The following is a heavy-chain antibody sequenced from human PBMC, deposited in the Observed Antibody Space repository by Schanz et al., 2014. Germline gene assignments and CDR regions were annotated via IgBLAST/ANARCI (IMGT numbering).Heavy chain of an antibody. CDR3: ARWFLIRGVILDS. J-gene: IGHJ4*02. CDR1: GFTFSDYS. Sequence: EVQLVESGGGWVQPGGSLRLSCAASGFTFSDYSMNWVRQAPGKGPEWVSYITYNGGTIYYADSVKGRFTISRDNAKNSLYLQMNSLRAEDTAVYYCARWFLIRGVILDSWGQGTLVTVSS. CDR2: ITYNGGTI. D-gene: IGHD3-10*01. V-gene: IGHV3-48*01.